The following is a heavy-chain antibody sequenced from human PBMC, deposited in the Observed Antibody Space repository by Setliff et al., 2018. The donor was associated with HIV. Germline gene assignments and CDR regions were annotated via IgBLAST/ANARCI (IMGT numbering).Heavy chain of an antibody. J-gene: IGHJ6*03. CDR2: IYYNTRT. CDR1: GGSISSSSFY. CDR3: AGNQNWNGYAFPYIDV. V-gene: IGHV4-39*02. Sequence: LSLTCNVSGGSISSSSFYWAWLRQPPGKEPEWIASIYYNTRTYYNLSLRSRVTISVGTSKNLFSLKMTSVTAADTAVYYCAGNQNWNGYAFPYIDVWGKGTTVTVSS. D-gene: IGHD3-3*01.